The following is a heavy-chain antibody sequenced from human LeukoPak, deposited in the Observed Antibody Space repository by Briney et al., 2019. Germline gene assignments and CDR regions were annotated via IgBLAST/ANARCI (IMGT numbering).Heavy chain of an antibody. CDR3: ARASYYYDSSGYSYYFDY. D-gene: IGHD3-22*01. Sequence: ASVTVSCKASGYTFTGYYMHWVRQAPGQGLEWMGRINPNSGGTNYAQKFQGRATMTRDTSISTAYMELSRLRSDDTAVYYCARASYYYDSSGYSYYFDYWGQGTLVTVSS. CDR1: GYTFTGYY. J-gene: IGHJ4*02. V-gene: IGHV1-2*06. CDR2: INPNSGGT.